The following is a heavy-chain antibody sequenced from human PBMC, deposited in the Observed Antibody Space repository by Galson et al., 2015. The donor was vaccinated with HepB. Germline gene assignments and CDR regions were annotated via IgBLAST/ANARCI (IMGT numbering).Heavy chain of an antibody. J-gene: IGHJ4*02. CDR2: LSYDGSNK. D-gene: IGHD2-15*01. Sequence: SLRLSCAASGFTFSSYAMHWVRQAPGKGLEWVAVLSYDGSNKYYADSVKGRFTISRDNSKNTLYLQMNSLRAEDTAVYYCARLGSVVYWGQGTLVTVSS. CDR3: ARLGSVVY. CDR1: GFTFSSYA. V-gene: IGHV3-30-3*01.